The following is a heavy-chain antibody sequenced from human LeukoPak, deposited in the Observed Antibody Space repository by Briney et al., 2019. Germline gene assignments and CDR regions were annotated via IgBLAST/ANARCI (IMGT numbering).Heavy chain of an antibody. V-gene: IGHV3-23*01. J-gene: IGHJ4*02. D-gene: IGHD1-26*01. CDR3: AVRTRGSYFDY. CDR2: ISSSGDRT. CDR1: GFTFSTYA. Sequence: GGSLRLSCVGSGFTFSTYAMSWVRQAPGKGLEWVSGISSSGDRTFYRDSVKGRFTISRDNSKNTLYLQLNSLRAEDTAAYHCAVRTRGSYFDYWGQGALVTVSS.